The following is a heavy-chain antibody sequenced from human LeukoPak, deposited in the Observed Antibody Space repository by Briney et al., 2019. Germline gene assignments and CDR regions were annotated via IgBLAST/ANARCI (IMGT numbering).Heavy chain of an antibody. Sequence: ASVKVSCKVSGYTLTELSMHWVRQAPGKGLEWMGGFDPEDGETIYAQKFQGRVTMTEDTSTDTAYMELSSLRSEDTAVYYCATGPIIAVAGYYYYMGVWGKGTTVTVSS. CDR2: FDPEDGET. J-gene: IGHJ6*03. V-gene: IGHV1-24*01. CDR3: ATGPIIAVAGYYYYMGV. CDR1: GYTLTELS. D-gene: IGHD6-19*01.